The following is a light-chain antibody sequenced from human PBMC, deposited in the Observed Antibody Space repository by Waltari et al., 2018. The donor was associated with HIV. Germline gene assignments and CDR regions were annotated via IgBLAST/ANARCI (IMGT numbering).Light chain of an antibody. V-gene: IGLV1-36*01. CDR2: SDD. Sequence: QSVLTQPPSVSAAPGQRVTIFCSGGISNIEKYALSWFPHLPGKAPKFVMYSDDLLSSGVTDRLSASKSGTSASLHISGLQSEDEAEYYCATWDDSLDGYVFGSGTMVTAL. CDR3: ATWDDSLDGYV. CDR1: ISNIEKYA. J-gene: IGLJ1*01.